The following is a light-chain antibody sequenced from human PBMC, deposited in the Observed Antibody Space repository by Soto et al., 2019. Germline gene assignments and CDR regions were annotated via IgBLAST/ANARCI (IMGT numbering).Light chain of an antibody. J-gene: IGKJ2*01. CDR1: QSVSSSY. CDR3: QQYGSSYT. CDR2: GAS. V-gene: IGKV3-20*01. Sequence: EIVLTQSPGTLSSSPGERATLSCRASQSVSSSYLAWYQQKPGQAPRLLIYGASSRATGIPDRFSGSWSGTDFTLTISRLEPEDFAVYYCQQYGSSYTFGQGTKLEIK.